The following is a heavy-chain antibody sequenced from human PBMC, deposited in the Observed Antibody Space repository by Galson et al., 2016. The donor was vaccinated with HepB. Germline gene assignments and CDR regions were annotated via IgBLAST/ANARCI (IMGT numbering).Heavy chain of an antibody. CDR1: GLTFNTYN. D-gene: IGHD1-7*01. CDR2: ISTSSSPI. V-gene: IGHV3-21*01. J-gene: IGHJ4*02. CDR3: ARIIKTGTTSHFDY. Sequence: SLRLSCAASGLTFNTYNMVWVRQAPGKGLEWVSYISTSSSPISYRDSMKGRFTISRDNTKNSLYLQLNSLRAEDTAVYYCARIIKTGTTSHFDYWGQGTLVTVSS.